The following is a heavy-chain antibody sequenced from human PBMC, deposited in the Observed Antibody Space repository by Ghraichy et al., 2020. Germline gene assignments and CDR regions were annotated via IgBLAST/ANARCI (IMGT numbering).Heavy chain of an antibody. J-gene: IGHJ4*02. CDR1: GFTFSSYG. V-gene: IGHV3-30*18. CDR2: ISYDGSNK. D-gene: IGHD2-15*01. Sequence: GGSQRLSCAASGFTFSSYGMHWVRQAPGKGLEWVAVISYDGSNKYYADSVKGRFTISRDNSKNTLYLQMNSLRAEDTAVYYCAKATRGYCSGGSCYSRDPTTLGYWGQGTLVTVSS. CDR3: AKATRGYCSGGSCYSRDPTTLGY.